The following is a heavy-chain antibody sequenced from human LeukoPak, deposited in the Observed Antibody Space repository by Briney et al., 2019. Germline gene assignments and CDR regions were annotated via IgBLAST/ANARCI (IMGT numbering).Heavy chain of an antibody. Sequence: GSVKVSCKASGYTFTSYYMHWVRQAPGQGLEWMGIINPSGGSTSYAQKFQGRVTMTRDTSTSTVYMELSSLRSEDTAVYYCARDGEWLQFAPKYYFDYWGQGTLVTVSS. V-gene: IGHV1-46*01. CDR2: INPSGGST. CDR1: GYTFTSYY. D-gene: IGHD5-24*01. J-gene: IGHJ4*02. CDR3: ARDGEWLQFAPKYYFDY.